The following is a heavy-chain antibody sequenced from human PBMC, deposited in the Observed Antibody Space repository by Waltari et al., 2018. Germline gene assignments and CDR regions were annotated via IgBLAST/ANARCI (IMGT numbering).Heavy chain of an antibody. Sequence: QLQLQESGPGLVKPSETLSLTCTVSGGSISSTSYYWRWIRQPPGKGLEWIGSFYYGGKTYYNPSLQSRITISVDTSKNQFSLKLNSVTAADTAVYYCARPCCVGGGALLSLDLWGQGTLVTVSS. J-gene: IGHJ5*02. D-gene: IGHD3-16*01. CDR1: GGSISSTSYY. CDR2: FYYGGKT. V-gene: IGHV4-39*01. CDR3: ARPCCVGGGALLSLDL.